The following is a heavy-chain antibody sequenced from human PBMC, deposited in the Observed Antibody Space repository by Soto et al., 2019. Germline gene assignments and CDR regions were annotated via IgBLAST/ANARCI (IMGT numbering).Heavy chain of an antibody. V-gene: IGHV3-30*18. Sequence: ESGGGVVQPGRSLRLSCAASGFTFSSYGMHWVRQAPGKGLEWVAVISYDGSNKYYADSVKGRFTISRDNSKNTLYLQMNSLRAEDTAVYYCAKDHETSGPELDYWGQGTLVTVSS. CDR2: ISYDGSNK. CDR3: AKDHETSGPELDY. J-gene: IGHJ4*02. CDR1: GFTFSSYG.